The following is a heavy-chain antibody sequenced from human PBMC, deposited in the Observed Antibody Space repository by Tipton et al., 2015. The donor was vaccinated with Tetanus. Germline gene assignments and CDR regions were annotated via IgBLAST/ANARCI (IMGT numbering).Heavy chain of an antibody. D-gene: IGHD6-19*01. CDR1: GGSLSTYY. V-gene: IGHV4-59*08. J-gene: IGHJ4*02. CDR2: AYYSGTT. CDR3: ARWIAVTGTDFDF. Sequence: GLVKPSETLSLTCAVYGGSLSTYYWTWIRQTPGRGLEWIGHAYYSGTTNYNPSLKSRVTISVDTSKNQFSLKLTSVTAADTAVYYCARWIAVTGTDFDFWGQGTLVTVSS.